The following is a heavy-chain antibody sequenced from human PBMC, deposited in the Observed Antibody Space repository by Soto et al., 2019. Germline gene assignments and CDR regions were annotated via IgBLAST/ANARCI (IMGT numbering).Heavy chain of an antibody. CDR3: ARAGGSTDYYYGMDV. CDR1: GFSFSSYG. V-gene: IGHV3-33*01. Sequence: GGSLRLSCVGSGFSFSSYGMHWVRQAPGKGLEWVALIWYDGSNKYYADSVKGRFTISRHNSKNTLYLQMSSLRADDTAVYYCARAGGSTDYYYGMDVWGQGTTVTVS. CDR2: IWYDGSNK. J-gene: IGHJ6*02.